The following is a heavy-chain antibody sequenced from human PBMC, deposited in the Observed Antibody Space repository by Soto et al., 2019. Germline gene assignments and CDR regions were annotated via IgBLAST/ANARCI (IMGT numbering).Heavy chain of an antibody. CDR2: ISAHNGNT. D-gene: IGHD1-1*01. CDR3: ARGRYGDY. V-gene: IGHV1-18*01. CDR1: GYAYTTYG. Sequence: QVHLVQSGAEVKKPGASVKVSCKTSGYAYTTYGITWVRQAPGQGLEWMGWISAHNGNTNYAQKLQGRVTVTRDTPTSTGYMEQRRRRSYVRDVYYCARGRYGDYWGQGALITVSS. J-gene: IGHJ4*02.